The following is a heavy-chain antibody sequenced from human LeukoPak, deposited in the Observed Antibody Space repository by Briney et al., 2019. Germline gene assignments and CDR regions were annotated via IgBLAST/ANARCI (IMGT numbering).Heavy chain of an antibody. CDR3: AKCGYWNDALYYYGMDV. CDR1: GFTFSSYA. CDR2: ISNSGGST. Sequence: GGSLRLSCAASGFTFSSYAMSWVHQAPGKGLEWVSGISNSGGSTYYADSVKGRFTISRDISKDTLFLQMNSLRAEDTAVYYCAKCGYWNDALYYYGMDVWGQGTTVTVSS. D-gene: IGHD1-1*01. J-gene: IGHJ6*02. V-gene: IGHV3-23*01.